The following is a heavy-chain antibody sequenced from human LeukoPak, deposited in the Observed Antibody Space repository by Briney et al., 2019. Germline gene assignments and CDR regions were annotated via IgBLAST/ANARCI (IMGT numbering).Heavy chain of an antibody. CDR2: IYYSGST. J-gene: IGHJ6*03. CDR1: GGSISSYY. CDR3: ARTIAVAGGNYYYYMDV. D-gene: IGHD6-19*01. V-gene: IGHV4-59*12. Sequence: SETLSLTCTVSGGSISSYYWSWIRQPPGKGLEWIGYIYYSGSTNYNPSLKSRVIISVDTSKNQFSLKLSSVTAADTAVYYCARTIAVAGGNYYYYMDVWGKGTTVTISS.